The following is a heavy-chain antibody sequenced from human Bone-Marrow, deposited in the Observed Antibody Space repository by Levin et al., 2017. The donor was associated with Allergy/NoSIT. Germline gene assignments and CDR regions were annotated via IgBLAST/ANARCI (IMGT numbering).Heavy chain of an antibody. CDR1: GYTFTNYY. D-gene: IGHD2/OR15-2a*01. CDR3: ARAGINPEYISTWYFEY. Sequence: GESLKISCEASGYTFTNYYIHWVRQAPGRGVEWMGGINPTGGKTNYAQMFQGRVSMTRDTSTSTVYMELSSLRVEDTAVLYCARAGINPEYISTWYFEYWRQVTEVTVSS. V-gene: IGHV1-46*01. J-gene: IGHJ4*02. CDR2: INPTGGKT.